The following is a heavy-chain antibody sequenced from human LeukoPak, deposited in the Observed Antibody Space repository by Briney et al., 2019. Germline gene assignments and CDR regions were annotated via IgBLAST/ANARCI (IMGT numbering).Heavy chain of an antibody. Sequence: ASVKVSCKASGGTFSSYAISWVPQAPGQGLEWMGGIIPIFGTANYAQKFQERVTITRDMSTSTAYMELSSLRSEDTAVYYCAAILGIAAAEGAFDIWGQGTMVTVSS. CDR3: AAILGIAAAEGAFDI. V-gene: IGHV1-69*05. D-gene: IGHD6-13*01. CDR2: IIPIFGTA. CDR1: GGTFSSYA. J-gene: IGHJ3*02.